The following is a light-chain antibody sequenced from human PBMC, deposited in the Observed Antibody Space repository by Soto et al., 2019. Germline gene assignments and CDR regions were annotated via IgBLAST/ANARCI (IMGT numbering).Light chain of an antibody. J-gene: IGLJ1*01. Sequence: QSVLTQPASVSGSPGQSITISCTGTSSDVVGYNYVSWYQHHPGKAPKLIIYDVTNRPSGVSNPFSGSKSGNTASLTISGLQPEDDADYYCSSYTTNNTRQIVFGPGTMVTVL. CDR1: SSDVVGYNY. CDR3: SSYTTNNTRQIV. CDR2: DVT. V-gene: IGLV2-14*03.